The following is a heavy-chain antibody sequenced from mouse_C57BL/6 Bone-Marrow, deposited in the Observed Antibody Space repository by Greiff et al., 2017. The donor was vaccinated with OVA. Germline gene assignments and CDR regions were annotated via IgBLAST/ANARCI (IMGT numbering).Heavy chain of an antibody. V-gene: IGHV1-9*01. CDR1: GYTFPGYW. Sequence: VQLQQSGAELMKPGASVKLSCKASGYTFPGYWIEWVKQRPGHGLEWIGEIFPGSGSNNYNEKFSGKATFTADTDSNTAYMQLSSLTTEDSAIYYCERGLYVSSQDYGGRGTAVTVTS. J-gene: IGHJ4*01. CDR2: IFPGSGSN. D-gene: IGHD1-1*01. CDR3: ERGLYVSSQDY.